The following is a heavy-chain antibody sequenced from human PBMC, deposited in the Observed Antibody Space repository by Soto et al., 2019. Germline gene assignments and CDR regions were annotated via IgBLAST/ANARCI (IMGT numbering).Heavy chain of an antibody. CDR1: GCTFTSYG. D-gene: IGHD5-18*01. V-gene: IGHV1-18*04. Sequence: ASVKVSCKASGCTFTSYGISWVRQAPGQGLEWMGWISAYNGNTNYAQKLQGRVTMTTDTSTSTAYMELRSLRSDDTAVYYCASSESGYSYGYGAFDIWGQGTMVTVSS. CDR2: ISAYNGNT. J-gene: IGHJ3*02. CDR3: ASSESGYSYGYGAFDI.